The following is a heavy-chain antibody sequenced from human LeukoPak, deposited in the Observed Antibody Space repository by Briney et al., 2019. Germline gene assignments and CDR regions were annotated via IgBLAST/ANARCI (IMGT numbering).Heavy chain of an antibody. D-gene: IGHD2-15*01. Sequence: PGRSLRLSCAASGFTFSSFGLHWVRQAPGKGLEWVSLISYDGSNMHYADSVKGRFTISRDNSKNTLYLQMNSLRAEDTAVYYCARDALGFCSGGSRNNWFDPWGQGTLVTVSS. V-gene: IGHV3-30*03. J-gene: IGHJ5*02. CDR3: ARDALGFCSGGSRNNWFDP. CDR1: GFTFSSFG. CDR2: ISYDGSNM.